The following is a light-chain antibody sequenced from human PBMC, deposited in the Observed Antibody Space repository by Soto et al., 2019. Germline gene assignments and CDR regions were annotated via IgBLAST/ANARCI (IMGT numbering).Light chain of an antibody. CDR2: DNN. J-gene: IGLJ3*02. Sequence: QSVLTQPPSVSAAPGQMVTISCSGSDSNIGNNYVSWYRQLPGTAPKLLIYDNNKRPSGIPDRFSGSKSGTSATLGITGLQTGDEADYYCGTWDTSLSEGVFGGGTKVTVL. CDR1: DSNIGNNY. CDR3: GTWDTSLSEGV. V-gene: IGLV1-51*01.